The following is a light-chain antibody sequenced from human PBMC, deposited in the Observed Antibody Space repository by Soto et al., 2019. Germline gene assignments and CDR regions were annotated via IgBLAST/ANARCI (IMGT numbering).Light chain of an antibody. CDR2: TAS. CDR1: QSISSY. CDR3: QQSYSTPPLS. V-gene: IGKV1-39*01. J-gene: IGKJ4*01. Sequence: DIQMTQSPSSLSASVGDRVTITCRASQSISSYLNWYQQKPRKAPKLLIYTASSLQSGVPSRFSGSGSGTELPLTISILPPEVFATYYCQQSYSTPPLSFGGGTKVEIK.